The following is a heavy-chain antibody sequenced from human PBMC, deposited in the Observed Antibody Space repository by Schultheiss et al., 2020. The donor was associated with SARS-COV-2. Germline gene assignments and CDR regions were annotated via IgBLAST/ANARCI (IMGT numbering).Heavy chain of an antibody. CDR3: ARDGGWLHRNFDY. CDR2: IKSKTDGGTT. V-gene: IGHV3-15*01. J-gene: IGHJ4*02. Sequence: GESLKISCAASGFTFSGSAMHWVRQASGKGLEWVGRIKSKTDGGTTDYAAPVKGRFTIARDDSKKTLYLQMNSLRAEETAVYYCARDGGWLHRNFDYWGQGNLGTVSS. D-gene: IGHD5-12*01. CDR1: GFTFSGSA.